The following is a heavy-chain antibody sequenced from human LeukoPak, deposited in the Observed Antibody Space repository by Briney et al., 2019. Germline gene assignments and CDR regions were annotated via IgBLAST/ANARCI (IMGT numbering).Heavy chain of an antibody. D-gene: IGHD3-10*01. Sequence: SETLSLTCTVSGGSVSSGSYYWSWIRQPPGKGLEWIGYIYYSGSTNYNPSLKSRVTISVDTSKNQFSLKLSSVTAADTAVYYCARVDRLGDLNYYYYGMDVWGQGTTVTVSS. CDR2: IYYSGST. V-gene: IGHV4-61*01. CDR1: GGSVSSGSYY. CDR3: ARVDRLGDLNYYYYGMDV. J-gene: IGHJ6*02.